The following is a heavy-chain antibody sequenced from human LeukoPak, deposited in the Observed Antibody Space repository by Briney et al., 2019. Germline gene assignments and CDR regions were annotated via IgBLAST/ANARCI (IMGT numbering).Heavy chain of an antibody. CDR2: ISSSGSTI. Sequence: GGSLRLSCAASGLTFSSHSMNWVRQAPGKGLEWVSYISSSGSTIYYADSVKGRFTIFRENAKNSLSLQMNDLRADDTAVYYCAREIVGAASAYDYWGQGTLVTVSS. J-gene: IGHJ4*02. CDR3: AREIVGAASAYDY. D-gene: IGHD6-13*01. CDR1: GLTFSSHS. V-gene: IGHV3-48*04.